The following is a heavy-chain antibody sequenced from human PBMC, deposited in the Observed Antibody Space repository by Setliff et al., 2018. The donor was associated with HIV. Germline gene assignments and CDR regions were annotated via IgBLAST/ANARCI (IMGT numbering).Heavy chain of an antibody. CDR1: GGTFSSYA. J-gene: IGHJ3*02. D-gene: IGHD4-17*01. V-gene: IGHV1-69*05. Sequence: GASVKVSCKASGGTFSSYAISWARQAPGQGLEWMGGIIPIFGTANYAQKFQGRVTITTDESTSTAYMELSSLRSEDTAVYYCARAGSNGYGDVFAFDIWGQGTMVTVSS. CDR3: ARAGSNGYGDVFAFDI. CDR2: IIPIFGTA.